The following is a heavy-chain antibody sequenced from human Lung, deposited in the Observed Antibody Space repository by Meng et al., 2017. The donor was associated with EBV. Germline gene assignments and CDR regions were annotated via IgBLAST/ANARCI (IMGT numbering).Heavy chain of an antibody. J-gene: IGHJ4*02. CDR2: INTNTGNP. CDR3: ARVAPSGYRYFDY. D-gene: IGHD3-3*01. Sequence: VKVVPSGSELKKPGASVKVSCKASGYTFTRYPMNWVRQAPGQGLEWMGWINTNTGNPTYAQGFTGRFVFSLDTSFRTAYLQISSLKAEDTAVYYCARVAPSGYRYFDYWGQGTLVTVSS. V-gene: IGHV7-4-1*02. CDR1: GYTFTRYP.